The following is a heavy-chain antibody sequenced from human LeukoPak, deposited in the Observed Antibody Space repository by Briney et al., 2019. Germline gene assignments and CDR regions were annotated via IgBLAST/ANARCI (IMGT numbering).Heavy chain of an antibody. Sequence: PGGSLRLSCAASGFTFSDYYMSWIRQAPGKGLEWVAIISYDGSKTYYADSVKGRFTISRDNAKNSLYLHMNNLRPEDTALYYCAKGRERRGRDYNHYYRPFDYWGQGTLVTVSS. J-gene: IGHJ4*02. V-gene: IGHV3-30*14. CDR1: GFTFSDYY. D-gene: IGHD1-1*01. CDR2: ISYDGSKT. CDR3: AKGRERRGRDYNHYYRPFDY.